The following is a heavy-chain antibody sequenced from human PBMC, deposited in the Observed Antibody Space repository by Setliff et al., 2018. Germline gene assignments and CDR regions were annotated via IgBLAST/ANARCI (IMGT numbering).Heavy chain of an antibody. Sequence: SETLSLTCTVSGGSISTYYWSWIRQPPGKGLEWIGYIHYSGSTNYNPSLKSRVTMSGDTSKNQISLRLSSVTAADTAVYFCARVTGFSYMDVWGKGTTVTV. V-gene: IGHV4-59*08. CDR3: ARVTGFSYMDV. J-gene: IGHJ6*03. CDR1: GGSISTYY. CDR2: IHYSGST. D-gene: IGHD3-3*01.